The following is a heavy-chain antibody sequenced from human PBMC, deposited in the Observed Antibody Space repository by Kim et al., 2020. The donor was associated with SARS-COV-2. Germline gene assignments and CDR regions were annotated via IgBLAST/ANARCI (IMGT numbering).Heavy chain of an antibody. J-gene: IGHJ4*02. D-gene: IGHD2-8*02. CDR1: GFSVSNYG. V-gene: IGHV3-30-3*01. CDR2: MSFDGGTI. Sequence: GGSLRLSCAASGFSVSNYGMHWVRQAPGKGLEWVTVMSFDGGTIFYADSVKGRFTISRDNSKNTLYLQMNSLKTDDTAVYYCARGRGYTTGFYGWGKGT. CDR3: ARGRGYTTGFYG.